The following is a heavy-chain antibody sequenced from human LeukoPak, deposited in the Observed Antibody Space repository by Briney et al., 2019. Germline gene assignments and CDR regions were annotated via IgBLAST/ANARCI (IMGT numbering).Heavy chain of an antibody. CDR1: GFTFSSYG. Sequence: GGSLRLSCAASGFTFSSYGMHWVRQAPGKGLEWVAVIWYDGSNKYYADSVKGRFTISRDNSKNTLYLQMNSLRAEDTAVYYCASGGLSYSSPTFDYWGQGTLVTVSS. D-gene: IGHD6-13*01. CDR2: IWYDGSNK. CDR3: ASGGLSYSSPTFDY. J-gene: IGHJ4*02. V-gene: IGHV3-30*19.